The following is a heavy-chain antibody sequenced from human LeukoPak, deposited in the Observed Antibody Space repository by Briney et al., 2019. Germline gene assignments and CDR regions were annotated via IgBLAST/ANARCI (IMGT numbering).Heavy chain of an antibody. V-gene: IGHV3-48*03. CDR2: ISDSGRTT. CDR1: GLTFSNFK. Sequence: PGGSLRLSCAVSGLTFSNFKMNWVRQAPGKGLEWVSYISDSGRTTFYADSVKGRFIISRDNAKNSLYLQMSSLRVEDTAVYHCASWAGNTQSDSWSGPFDYWGQGTLVTVSS. D-gene: IGHD3-3*01. CDR3: ASWAGNTQSDSWSGPFDY. J-gene: IGHJ4*02.